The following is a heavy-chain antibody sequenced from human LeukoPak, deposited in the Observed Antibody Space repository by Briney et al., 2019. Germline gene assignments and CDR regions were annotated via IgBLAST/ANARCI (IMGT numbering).Heavy chain of an antibody. CDR2: IYTSGST. CDR3: ARCPAAGKVGGYFDR. CDR1: GGSSSSCK. J-gene: IGHJ2*01. V-gene: IGHV4-4*07. D-gene: IGHD6-13*01. Sequence: SETLSLTCTVAGGSSSSCKWSWIRQPAGKGLEWIGRIYTSGSTNYNPSLKSRVTMSVDTSKNQFSLKLSSVTAADTAVYYCARCPAAGKVGGYFDRWGRRTMVTVSS.